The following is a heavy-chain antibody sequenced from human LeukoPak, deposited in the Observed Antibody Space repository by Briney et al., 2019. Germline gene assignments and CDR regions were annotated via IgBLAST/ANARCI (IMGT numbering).Heavy chain of an antibody. V-gene: IGHV3-53*01. D-gene: IGHD3-22*01. CDR1: GFTVSSNY. Sequence: PGRSLRLSCAASGFTVSSNYMSWVRQAPGKGLEWVSVIYSGGSTYYADSVKGRFTISRDNSKNTLYLQMNSLRAEDTAVYYCARDKERDDSSGYYYYYGMDVWGQGTTVTVSS. CDR2: IYSGGST. J-gene: IGHJ6*02. CDR3: ARDKERDDSSGYYYYYGMDV.